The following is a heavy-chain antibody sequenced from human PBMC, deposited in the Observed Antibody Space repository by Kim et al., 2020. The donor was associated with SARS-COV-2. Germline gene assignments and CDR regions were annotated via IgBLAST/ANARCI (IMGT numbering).Heavy chain of an antibody. V-gene: IGHV3-30*04. CDR2: ISYDEKKI. CDR1: GFTFSSYA. CDR3: VRDQEVGSFYIYYLAMDV. Sequence: GGSLRLSCAASGFTFSSYAMHWVRQAPGKGLEWVAFISYDEKKIHYSESVKGRFTISRDNSKNTLFLQLTGLRAEDTAIYHCVRDQEVGSFYIYYLAMDV. D-gene: IGHD1-26*01. J-gene: IGHJ6*01.